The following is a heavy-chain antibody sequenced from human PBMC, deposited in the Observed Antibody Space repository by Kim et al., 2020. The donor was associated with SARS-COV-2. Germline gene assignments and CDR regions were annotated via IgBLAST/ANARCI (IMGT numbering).Heavy chain of an antibody. D-gene: IGHD3-10*01. CDR1: GFTFSSYA. CDR3: ARDGYYYGSGNHGNWFDP. J-gene: IGHJ5*02. V-gene: IGHV3-30*04. Sequence: GGSLRLSCAASGFTFSSYAMHWVRQAPGKGLEWVAVISYDGSNKYYADSVKGRFTISRDNSKNTLYLQMNSLRAEDTAVYYCARDGYYYGSGNHGNWFDPWGQGTLVTVSS. CDR2: ISYDGSNK.